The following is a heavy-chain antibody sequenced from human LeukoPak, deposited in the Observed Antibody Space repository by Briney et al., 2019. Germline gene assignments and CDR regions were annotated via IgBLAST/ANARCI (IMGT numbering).Heavy chain of an antibody. CDR1: GGSISSYY. J-gene: IGHJ4*02. V-gene: IGHV4-59*08. Sequence: SETLSLTCTVSGGSISSYYWSWIRQPPGKGLEWIGYIYYSGSTNYNPSLKSRVTISVDTSKNQFSLKLSSVTAADTAVYYCAKESTRRYFDYWGQGTLVTVSS. CDR2: IYYSGST. CDR3: AKESTRRYFDY.